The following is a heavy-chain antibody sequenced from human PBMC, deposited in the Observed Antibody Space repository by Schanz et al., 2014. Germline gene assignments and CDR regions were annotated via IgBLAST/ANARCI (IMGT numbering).Heavy chain of an antibody. CDR2: ISRDGTTS. V-gene: IGHV3-11*01. D-gene: IGHD7-27*01. J-gene: IGHJ3*02. CDR3: ARENLNWEAFDI. Sequence: QVQLVESGGSVVQPGRSLRLSCAASGFTFSDYYMNWIRQAPGKGLEWLSYISRDGTTSYYADSVKGRFTISRDNAKNSLYLEMTSLRGEDTAVYYCARENLNWEAFDIWGQGTVVTVSS. CDR1: GFTFSDYY.